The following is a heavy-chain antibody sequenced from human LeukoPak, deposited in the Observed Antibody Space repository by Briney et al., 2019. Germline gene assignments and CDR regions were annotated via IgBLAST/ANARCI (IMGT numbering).Heavy chain of an antibody. D-gene: IGHD3-3*01. CDR3: VSDLCGGDDQ. Sequence: GGSLTLSCPASGFTFISYLIHWVRPAPARGLVWVSRIDEDGKTIDYADSVKGRFTISRDNAKDTLYLQMSSLRDEDTAVYYCVSDLCGGDDQWGRGTLVTVSS. J-gene: IGHJ5*02. CDR1: GFTFISYL. V-gene: IGHV3-74*01. CDR2: IDEDGKTI.